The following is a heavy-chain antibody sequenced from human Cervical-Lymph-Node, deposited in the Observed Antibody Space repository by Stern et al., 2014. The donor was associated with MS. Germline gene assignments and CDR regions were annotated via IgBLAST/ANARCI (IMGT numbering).Heavy chain of an antibody. Sequence: QVQLMQSGPGLVKPSQTLSLTCAISGDSVSSNSATWNWIRQSPSRGLEWLGRTYYRSKWYSDHAVSVYSRVTISPDTSKNQFSLQLSSVTPEDTAVYYCTRGYYMDVWGQGTTVTVSS. CDR2: TYYRSKWYS. CDR1: GDSVSSNSAT. J-gene: IGHJ6*03. CDR3: TRGYYMDV. V-gene: IGHV6-1*01.